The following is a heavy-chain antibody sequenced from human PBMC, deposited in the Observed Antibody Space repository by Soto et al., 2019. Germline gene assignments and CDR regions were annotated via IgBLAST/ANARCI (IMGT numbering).Heavy chain of an antibody. Sequence: QVQLVQSGAEVKKPGSSVKVSCKASGGTFSNYAISWVRQAPGQGLEWVGGSIPIFGTTNFAQKFQGRVTITADESTITAYMEMSGLRSEDTAVYYCARDGGRDGYFGNWLDPWGQGTLVTVSS. V-gene: IGHV1-69*12. CDR2: SIPIFGTT. J-gene: IGHJ5*02. D-gene: IGHD5-12*01. CDR1: GGTFSNYA. CDR3: ARDGGRDGYFGNWLDP.